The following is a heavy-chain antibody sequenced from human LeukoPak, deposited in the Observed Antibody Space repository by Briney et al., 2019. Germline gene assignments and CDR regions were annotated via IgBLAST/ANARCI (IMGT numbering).Heavy chain of an antibody. CDR2: VYYSGST. V-gene: IGHV4-59*13. J-gene: IGHJ4*02. CDR1: GGSISTYY. Sequence: SETLSLTCTVSGGSISTYYWSWIRQPPGKGLEWIGYVYYSGSTNYNPSLMSRVTISVDTSENQFSLKLNSVTAADTAMYYCARGAPPQNWGQGTLVTVSS. CDR3: ARGAPPQN.